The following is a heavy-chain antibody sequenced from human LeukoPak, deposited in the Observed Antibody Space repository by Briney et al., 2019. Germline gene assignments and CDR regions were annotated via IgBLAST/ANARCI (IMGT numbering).Heavy chain of an antibody. Sequence: PSETLSLTCAVSGASSSGYFWTWVRQPPGKGLEWMGEINHSGIANYNPSLKTRVTISVDTSKNQFSLKLNSVTAADTAAYYCLHFWSGYSNLGQGTLVTVSS. D-gene: IGHD3-3*01. CDR3: LHFWSGYSN. J-gene: IGHJ4*02. CDR2: INHSGIA. CDR1: GASSSGYF. V-gene: IGHV4-34*01.